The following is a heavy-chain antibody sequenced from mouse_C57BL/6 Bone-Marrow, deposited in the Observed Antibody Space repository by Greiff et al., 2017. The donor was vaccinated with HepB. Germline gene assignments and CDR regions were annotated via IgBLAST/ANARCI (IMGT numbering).Heavy chain of an antibody. CDR2: ISSGGSYT. CDR1: GFTFSSYG. V-gene: IGHV5-6*01. D-gene: IGHD2-5*01. J-gene: IGHJ4*01. CDR3: ARAYYSKRDYAMDY. Sequence: DVHLVESGGDLVKPGGSLKLSCAASGFTFSSYGMSWVRQTPDKRLEWVATISSGGSYTYYPDSVKGRFTISRDNAKNTLYLQMSSLKSEDTAMYYCARAYYSKRDYAMDYWGQGTSVTVSS.